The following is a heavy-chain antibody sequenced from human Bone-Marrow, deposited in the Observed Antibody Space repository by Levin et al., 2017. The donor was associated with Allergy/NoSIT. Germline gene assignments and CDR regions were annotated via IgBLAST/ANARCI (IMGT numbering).Heavy chain of an antibody. CDR2: ISYDGSQT. CDR1: GFTFNRYA. CDR3: ARGYGVSIFGVHKY. J-gene: IGHJ4*02. D-gene: IGHD3-3*01. Sequence: GGSLRLSCAASGFTFNRYAMFWVRQPPGKGLEWVALISYDGSQTYYRDSVRGRFTISRDSSKNTMFLQMNSLTAADTAEYYCARGYGVSIFGVHKYWGQGTRVTVSS. V-gene: IGHV3-30*04.